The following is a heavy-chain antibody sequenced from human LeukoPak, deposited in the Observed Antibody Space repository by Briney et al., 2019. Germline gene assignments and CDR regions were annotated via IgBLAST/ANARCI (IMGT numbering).Heavy chain of an antibody. J-gene: IGHJ2*01. CDR2: ISSSSSYI. Sequence: GGSLRLSCAASGFTFSSYSMNWVRQAPGKGLEWVSSISSSSSYIYYADSVKGRFTISRDNAKISLYLQMNSLRAEDTAVYYCARDQTTVANGYFDLWGRGTLVTVSS. CDR3: ARDQTTVANGYFDL. D-gene: IGHD4-23*01. V-gene: IGHV3-21*01. CDR1: GFTFSSYS.